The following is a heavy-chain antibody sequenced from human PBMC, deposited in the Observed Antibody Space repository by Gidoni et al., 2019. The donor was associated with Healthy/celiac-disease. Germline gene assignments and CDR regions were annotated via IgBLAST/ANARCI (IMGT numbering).Heavy chain of an antibody. D-gene: IGHD1-26*01. V-gene: IGHV3-30-3*01. Sequence: QVQLVPSRGRVLQPGRSLIPSSAASGLPFSSYAMHWVRQAPGKGLEGVAVISDDGSNKYYADYVKGRFTISRDNSKNTLYLQMNSLRAEDTAVYYCARDSGYSGSYPDAFDIWGQGTMVTVSS. CDR1: GLPFSSYA. CDR2: ISDDGSNK. J-gene: IGHJ3*02. CDR3: ARDSGYSGSYPDAFDI.